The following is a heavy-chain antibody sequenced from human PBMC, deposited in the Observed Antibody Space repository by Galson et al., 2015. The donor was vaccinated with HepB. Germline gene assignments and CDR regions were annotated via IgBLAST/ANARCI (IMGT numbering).Heavy chain of an antibody. D-gene: IGHD3-10*01. V-gene: IGHV3-30*18. J-gene: IGHJ4*02. CDR3: AKDELWFGELYTFDY. Sequence: LRLSCAASGFTFSSYGMHWVRQAPGKGLEWVAVISYDGSNKYYADSVKGRFTISRDNSKNTLYLQMNSLRAEDTAVYYCAKDELWFGELYTFDYWGQGTLVTVSS. CDR2: ISYDGSNK. CDR1: GFTFSSYG.